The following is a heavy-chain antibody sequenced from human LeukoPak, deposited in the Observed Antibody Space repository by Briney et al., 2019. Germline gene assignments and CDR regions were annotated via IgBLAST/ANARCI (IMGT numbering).Heavy chain of an antibody. CDR2: FDPEDGET. V-gene: IGHV1-24*01. CDR3: ATAAPGRYSYGRFDY. D-gene: IGHD5-18*01. J-gene: IGHJ4*02. CDR1: GYTLTELS. Sequence: ASVTVSCKVSGYTLTELSMHWLRQAPGKGLDWVGGFDPEDGETIYAQKFQGRVTMTEDTSTDTAYMELSSLRSEDTAVYYCATAAPGRYSYGRFDYWGQGTLVTVSS.